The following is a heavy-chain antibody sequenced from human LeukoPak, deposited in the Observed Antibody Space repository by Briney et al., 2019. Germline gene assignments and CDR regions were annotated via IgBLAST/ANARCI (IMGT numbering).Heavy chain of an antibody. CDR2: ISGSRTST. D-gene: IGHD3-22*01. CDR3: AKDYDISSYYYEY. Sequence: GGPLRLSCAASGFTFSTYGMNWVRQTPGKGLEWVSSISGSRTSTFYADSVKGRFTISRDNSKNTLYLQMDSLGAEDTAVYYCAKDYDISSYYYEYWGQGTLVTVSS. CDR1: GFTFSTYG. J-gene: IGHJ4*02. V-gene: IGHV3-23*01.